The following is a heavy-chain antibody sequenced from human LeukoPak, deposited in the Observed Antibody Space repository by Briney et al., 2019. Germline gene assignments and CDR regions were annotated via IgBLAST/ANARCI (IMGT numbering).Heavy chain of an antibody. Sequence: PSETLSLTCTVSGGSISSYYWSWIRQPPGKGLEWIGYIYYSGSTNYNPSLKSRVTISVDTSKNQFSLKLSSVTAADTAVYYCARVGSGETESPVDTDGDYDYYYYMGVWGKRTTVTVSS. J-gene: IGHJ6*03. CDR1: GGSISSYY. CDR2: IYYSGST. CDR3: ARVGSGETESPVDTDGDYDYYYYMGV. D-gene: IGHD5-18*01. V-gene: IGHV4-59*01.